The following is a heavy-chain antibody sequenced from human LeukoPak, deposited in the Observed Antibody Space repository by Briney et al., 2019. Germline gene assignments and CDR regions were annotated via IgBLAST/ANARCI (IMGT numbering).Heavy chain of an antibody. V-gene: IGHV1-69*13. J-gene: IGHJ5*02. CDR2: IIPIFGTA. Sequence: SVKVSCTASGGTFSSYAISWVRQAPGQGLEWMGGIIPIFGTANYAQKFQGRVTITADESTSTAYMELSSLRSEDTAVYYCARDFEGRYYGSGSFNNWFDPWGQGTLVTVSS. CDR1: GGTFSSYA. D-gene: IGHD3-10*01. CDR3: ARDFEGRYYGSGSFNNWFDP.